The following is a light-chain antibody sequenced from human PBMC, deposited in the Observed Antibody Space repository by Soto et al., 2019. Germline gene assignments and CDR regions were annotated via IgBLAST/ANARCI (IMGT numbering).Light chain of an antibody. V-gene: IGKV3-20*01. CDR1: QTVSSTY. Sequence: ENVLTQSPGTLSLSPVERATLSCRASQTVSSTYLAWYQQKPGQAPRLLIYGASSRATGIPDRFSGTVSGTDFTLTISRLEPEDFAVYYCQQYGSSPITFGQGTRLEIK. J-gene: IGKJ5*01. CDR2: GAS. CDR3: QQYGSSPIT.